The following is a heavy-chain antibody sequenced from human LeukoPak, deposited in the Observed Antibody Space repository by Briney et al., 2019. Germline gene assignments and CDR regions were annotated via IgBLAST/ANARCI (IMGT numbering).Heavy chain of an antibody. V-gene: IGHV1-24*01. J-gene: IGHJ3*02. CDR3: ATTSHGSGWYRDDAFDI. CDR1: GYTLTELS. Sequence: GASVKVSCKISGYTLTELSMHWVRQAPGKGLEWMGGFDPEDGETIYAQKFQGRVTMTEDTSTDTAYMELSSLRSEDTAVYYFATTSHGSGWYRDDAFDIWGQGTMVTVSS. D-gene: IGHD6-19*01. CDR2: FDPEDGET.